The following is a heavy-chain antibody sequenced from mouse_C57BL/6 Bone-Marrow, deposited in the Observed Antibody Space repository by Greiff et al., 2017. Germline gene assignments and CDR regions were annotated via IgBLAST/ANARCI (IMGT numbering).Heavy chain of an antibody. CDR1: GYTFTSYW. V-gene: IGHV1-5*01. J-gene: IGHJ2*01. D-gene: IGHD1-1*01. CDR2: IYPGNSDT. Sequence: VQLQQSGTVLARPGASVKMSCKTSGYTFTSYWMHWVKQRPGQGLEWIGAIYPGNSDTSYNQKFKGKAKLTAVTSASTAYMELSSLTNEDSAVYYCTRYGITTVVADYFDYWGQGTTLTVSS. CDR3: TRYGITTVVADYFDY.